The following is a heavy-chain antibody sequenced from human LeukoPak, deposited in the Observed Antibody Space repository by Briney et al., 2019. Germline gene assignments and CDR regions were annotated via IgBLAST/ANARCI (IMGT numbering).Heavy chain of an antibody. CDR2: INDSGRT. J-gene: IGHJ6*03. D-gene: IGHD1-7*01. Sequence: SETLSLTCAVSGGSFSGHYWSWIRQPPGKGLEWIGEINDSGRTNYNPSLMSRVTVSVDTSKNQFSLRLTSVTATDTAVYYCARRWNYGWNYYIDVWGNGATVSVSS. CDR3: ARRWNYGWNYYIDV. CDR1: GGSFSGHY. V-gene: IGHV4-34*01.